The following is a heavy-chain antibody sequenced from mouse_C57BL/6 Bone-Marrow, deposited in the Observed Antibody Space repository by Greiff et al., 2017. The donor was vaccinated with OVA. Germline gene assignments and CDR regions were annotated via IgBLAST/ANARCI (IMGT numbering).Heavy chain of an antibody. Sequence: QVQLQQPGAELVRPGSSVKLSCKASGYTFTSYWRDWVKRRPGQGLEWIGNIYPSDSETHYNKKFKEKATLTVDKSSSTAYMQLSSLTSEDSAVYYCGRGVDGNYVPFAYWGQGTLVTVSA. CDR3: GRGVDGNYVPFAY. CDR2: IYPSDSET. D-gene: IGHD2-1*01. V-gene: IGHV1-61*01. CDR1: GYTFTSYW. J-gene: IGHJ3*01.